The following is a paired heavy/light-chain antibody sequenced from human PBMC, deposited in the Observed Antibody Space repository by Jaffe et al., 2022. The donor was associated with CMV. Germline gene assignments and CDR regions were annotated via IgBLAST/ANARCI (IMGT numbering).Heavy chain of an antibody. CDR2: ISAYNGNT. Sequence: QVQLVQSGAEVKKPGASVKVSCKASGYTFTSYGISWVRQAPGQGLEWMGWISAYNGNTNYAQKLQGRVTMTTDTSTSTAYMELRSLRSDDTAVYYCARGVDIVATIIGNSYYYYGMDVWGQGTTVTVSS. V-gene: IGHV1-18*01. J-gene: IGHJ6*02. CDR3: ARGVDIVATIIGNSYYYYGMDV. D-gene: IGHD5-12*01. CDR1: GYTFTSYG.
Light chain of an antibody. CDR1: QSVSSSY. V-gene: IGKV3-20*01. CDR2: GAS. J-gene: IGKJ5*01. Sequence: EIVLTQSPGTLSLSPGERATLSCRASQSVSSSYLAWYQQKPGQAPRLLIYGASSRATGIPDRFSGSGSGTDFTLTISRLEPEDFAVYYCQQYGSSPAITFGQGTRLEIK. CDR3: QQYGSSPAIT.